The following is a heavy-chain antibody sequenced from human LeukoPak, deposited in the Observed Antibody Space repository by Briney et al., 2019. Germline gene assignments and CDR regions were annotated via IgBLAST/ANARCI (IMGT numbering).Heavy chain of an antibody. V-gene: IGHV4-4*07. CDR2: IYSSGST. J-gene: IGHJ4*02. CDR1: GGSISSHY. CDR3: ARDGIKPNYDSSGYYFFEY. Sequence: SETLSLTCTVSGGSISSHYWSWIRQPAGKGLEWIGRIYSSGSTNYNPSLKSRVTMSVDTSKDQISLKLRSVTAADTAVYYCARDGIKPNYDSSGYYFFEYWGQGTLVTVSS. D-gene: IGHD3-22*01.